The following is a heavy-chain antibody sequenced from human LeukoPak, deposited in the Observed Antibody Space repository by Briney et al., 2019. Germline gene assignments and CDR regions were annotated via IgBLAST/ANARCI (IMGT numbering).Heavy chain of an antibody. CDR1: GFTFSSYG. Sequence: GRSLRLSCAASGFTFSSYGMHWVRQAPGKGLEWVAVISYDGSNKYYADSVKGRFTISRDNSKNTLYLQMNSLRAEDTAVYYCAKDTYRSARYVMDVWGQGTTVTVSS. V-gene: IGHV3-30*18. CDR3: AKDTYRSARYVMDV. D-gene: IGHD2/OR15-2a*01. J-gene: IGHJ6*02. CDR2: ISYDGSNK.